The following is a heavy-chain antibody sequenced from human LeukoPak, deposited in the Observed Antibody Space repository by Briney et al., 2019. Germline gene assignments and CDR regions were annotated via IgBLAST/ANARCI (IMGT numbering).Heavy chain of an antibody. CDR2: IGTAGDT. CDR3: ARRGAAAGTNYYYGMDV. V-gene: IGHV3-13*01. CDR1: GFTFSSYD. Sequence: GGSLRLSCAASGFTFSSYDMHWVRQATGKGLEWVSAIGTAGDTYYPGSVKGRFTISRENAKNSLYLQMNSLGAGDTAVYYCARRGAAAGTNYYYGMDVWGQGTMVTVSS. J-gene: IGHJ6*02. D-gene: IGHD6-13*01.